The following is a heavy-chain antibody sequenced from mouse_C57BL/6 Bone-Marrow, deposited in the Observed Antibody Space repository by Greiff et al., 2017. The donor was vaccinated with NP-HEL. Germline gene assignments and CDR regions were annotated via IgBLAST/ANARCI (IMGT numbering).Heavy chain of an antibody. V-gene: IGHV1-26*01. J-gene: IGHJ2*01. Sequence: EVQLQQSGPELVKPGASVKISCKASGYTFTDYYMNWVKQSHGKSLEWIGDINPNNGGTSYNQKFKGKATLTVDKSSSTAYMELRSLTSEDSAVYYCAREGLRRDEGYWGQGTTLTVSS. CDR1: GYTFTDYY. D-gene: IGHD2-4*01. CDR3: AREGLRRDEGY. CDR2: INPNNGGT.